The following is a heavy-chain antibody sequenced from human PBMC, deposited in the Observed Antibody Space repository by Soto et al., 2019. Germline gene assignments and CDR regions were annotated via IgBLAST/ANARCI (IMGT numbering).Heavy chain of an antibody. CDR2: IYSGGST. D-gene: IGHD6-19*01. V-gene: IGHV3-53*01. J-gene: IGHJ4*02. CDR1: GFTVSSNY. CDR3: ARDSWDSSGPFDY. Sequence: GGGLIQPGGSLRLSCAASGFTVSSNYMSWVRQAPGKGLEWVSVIYSGGSTYYADSVKGRFTISRDNSKNTLYLQMNSLRAEDTAVYYCARDSWDSSGPFDYWGQGTLVTVSS.